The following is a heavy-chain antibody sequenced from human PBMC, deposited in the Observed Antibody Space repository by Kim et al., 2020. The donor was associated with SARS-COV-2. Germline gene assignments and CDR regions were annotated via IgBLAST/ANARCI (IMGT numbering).Heavy chain of an antibody. V-gene: IGHV4-34*01. J-gene: IGHJ4*02. CDR2: INHSGST. CDR1: GGSFSGYY. D-gene: IGHD2-2*01. Sequence: SETLSLTCAVYGGSFSGYYWSWIRQPPGKGLEWIGEINHSGSTNYNPSLKSRVTISVDTSKNQFSLKLSSVTAADTAVYYCARGLYCSSTSCYARYDYWGQGTLVTVSS. CDR3: ARGLYCSSTSCYARYDY.